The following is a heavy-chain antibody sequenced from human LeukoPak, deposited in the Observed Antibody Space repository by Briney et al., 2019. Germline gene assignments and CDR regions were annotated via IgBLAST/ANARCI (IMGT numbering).Heavy chain of an antibody. D-gene: IGHD3-22*01. V-gene: IGHV3-21*01. CDR1: GFTFSSYS. CDR3: ARIFYYDGSGYSSGFDY. Sequence: GGSLRLSCAASGFTFSSYSMNWVRQAPGKGLEWVSSISSSSSYIYYADSVKGRFTISRDNAKNSLYLQMNSLRAEDTAVYYCARIFYYDGSGYSSGFDYWGQGTLVTVSS. CDR2: ISSSSSYI. J-gene: IGHJ4*02.